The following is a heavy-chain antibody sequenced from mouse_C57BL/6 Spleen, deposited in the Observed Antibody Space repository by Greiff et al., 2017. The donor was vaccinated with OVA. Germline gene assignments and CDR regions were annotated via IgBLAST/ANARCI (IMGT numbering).Heavy chain of an antibody. V-gene: IGHV1-52*01. CDR2: IDPSDSET. CDR3: AQGPSYWYFDV. D-gene: IGHD4-1*01. Sequence: QVQLKQPGAELVRPGSSVKLSCKASGYTFTSYWMHWVKQRPIQGLEWIGNIDPSDSETHYNQKFKDKATLTVDKSSSTAYMQLSSLTSEDSAVYYCAQGPSYWYFDVWGTGTTVTVSS. J-gene: IGHJ1*03. CDR1: GYTFTSYW.